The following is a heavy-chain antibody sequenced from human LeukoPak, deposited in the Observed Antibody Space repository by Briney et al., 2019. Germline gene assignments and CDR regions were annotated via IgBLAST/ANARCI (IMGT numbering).Heavy chain of an antibody. CDR1: GFTFSSYG. D-gene: IGHD6-13*01. CDR3: AKDQHSMDV. V-gene: IGHV3-30*18. J-gene: IGHJ6*02. Sequence: GGSLRLSCAASGFTFSSYGMHWVRQAPGKGLEWVAVISYDGSNKYYADSVKGRFTISRDNSKNTLYLQMNSLRAEDTAVYYCAKDQHSMDVWGQGTTVTVSS. CDR2: ISYDGSNK.